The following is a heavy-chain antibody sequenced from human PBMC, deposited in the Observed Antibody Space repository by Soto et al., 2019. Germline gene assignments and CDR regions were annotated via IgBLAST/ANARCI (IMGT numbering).Heavy chain of an antibody. Sequence: QVQLVQSGAEVKKPGASVKVSCKVSGYTLTELSMHWVRQAPGKGLEWMGGFDPEDGETIYAQKFQGRVTMTEDTSTDTAYMELSSLRSEDTAVYYCATDRRYYGSGSYLYYYYGMDVWGQGTTVTASS. J-gene: IGHJ6*02. D-gene: IGHD3-10*01. V-gene: IGHV1-24*01. CDR3: ATDRRYYGSGSYLYYYYGMDV. CDR1: GYTLTELS. CDR2: FDPEDGET.